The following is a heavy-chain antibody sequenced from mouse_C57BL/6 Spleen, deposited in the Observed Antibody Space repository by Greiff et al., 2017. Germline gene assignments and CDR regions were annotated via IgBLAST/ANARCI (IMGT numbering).Heavy chain of an antibody. CDR2: INPNNGGT. CDR1: GYTFTDYN. Sequence: VQLQQSGPELVKPGASVKIPCKASGYTFTDYNMDWVKQSHGKSLEWIGDINPNNGGTNYNQKFKGKATLTVDKSSSTAYMELRSLTSEDTAVYYCARWETRGNYCDDWGQGTTLTVSS. V-gene: IGHV1-18*01. CDR3: ARWETRGNYCDD. J-gene: IGHJ2*01. D-gene: IGHD3-2*01.